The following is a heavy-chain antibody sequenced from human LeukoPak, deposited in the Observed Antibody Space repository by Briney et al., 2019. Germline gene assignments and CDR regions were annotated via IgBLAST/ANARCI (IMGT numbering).Heavy chain of an antibody. CDR3: ATGQTGTHCY. CDR1: GYTPTDYD. CDR2: VDPENGET. V-gene: IGHV1-69-2*01. Sequence: VKVSCKVSGYTPTDYDMHWVQQAPGKGLEWMGLVDPENGETVYAEKFQGRVTMTADTSTDTAYLELSGLRSEDTAVYYCATGQTGTHCYWGQGILVTVSS. D-gene: IGHD1/OR15-1a*01. J-gene: IGHJ4*02.